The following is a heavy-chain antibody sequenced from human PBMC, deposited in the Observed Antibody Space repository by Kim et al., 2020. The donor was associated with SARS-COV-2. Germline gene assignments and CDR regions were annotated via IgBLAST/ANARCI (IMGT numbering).Heavy chain of an antibody. CDR2: YN. Sequence: YNDYAESAKSRITVNADTSKNQFSLKLNSVTPEDTAVYYCVRGANYTLDVWGQGTTVTVSS. D-gene: IGHD1-7*01. CDR3: VRGANYTLDV. J-gene: IGHJ6*02. V-gene: IGHV6-1*01.